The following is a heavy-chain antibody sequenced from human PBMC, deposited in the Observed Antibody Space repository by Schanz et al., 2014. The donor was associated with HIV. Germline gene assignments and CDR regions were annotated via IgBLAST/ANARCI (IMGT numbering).Heavy chain of an antibody. CDR2: IKQDGGEK. CDR1: GFTFSRYW. V-gene: IGHV3-7*03. D-gene: IGHD1-26*01. CDR3: ARDKKSGNNDGGFDP. J-gene: IGHJ5*02. Sequence: EVQLVESGGGLVQPGGSLRLSCAASGFTFSRYWMNWVRQAPGKGLEWVASIKQDGGEKHYVASVKGRFTISRDNVKNSLYLQMNSLTPEDTAVYYCARDKKSGNNDGGFDPWGQGTLVTVSS.